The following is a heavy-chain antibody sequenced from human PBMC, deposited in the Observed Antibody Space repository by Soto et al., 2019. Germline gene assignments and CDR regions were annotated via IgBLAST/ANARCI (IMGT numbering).Heavy chain of an antibody. CDR1: GYTFTSYD. V-gene: IGHV1-8*01. D-gene: IGHD6-19*01. J-gene: IGHJ5*02. CDR3: ARGWYSRGWSPGCFDP. CDR2: MNPNSGNT. Sequence: QVQLVQSGAEVKKPGASVKVSCKASGYTFTSYDINWVRQATGQGLEWMGWMNPNSGNTGYAQKFQGRVTMTRNTSPSTAHMQLSSLSSEAPAVYYCARGWYSRGWSPGCFDPWGQGTLVTLSS.